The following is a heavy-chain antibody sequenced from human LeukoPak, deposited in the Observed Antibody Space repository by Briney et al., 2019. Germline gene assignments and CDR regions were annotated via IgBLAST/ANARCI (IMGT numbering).Heavy chain of an antibody. J-gene: IGHJ4*02. CDR2: IYYSGST. CDR3: ASRQGLLWFGETKGYFDY. CDR1: DGSINSYY. V-gene: IGHV4-59*04. D-gene: IGHD3-10*01. Sequence: SETLSLTCSVSDGSINSYYWNWIRQPPGKGLEWIGNIYYSGSTYYNPSLKSRVTISVDTSKNQFSLKLSSVSAADTAVYYCASRQGLLWFGETKGYFDYWGQGTLVTVSS.